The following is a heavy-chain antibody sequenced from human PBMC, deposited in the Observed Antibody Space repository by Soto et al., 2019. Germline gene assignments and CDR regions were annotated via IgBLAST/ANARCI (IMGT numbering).Heavy chain of an antibody. CDR2: ISGSDGKT. CDR3: ARWSYLDY. D-gene: IGHD3-3*01. CDR1: GFSFGSYA. J-gene: IGHJ4*02. V-gene: IGHV3-23*01. Sequence: GGSLILSCVASGFSFGSYALSWVRPAPGKGLEWVSTISGSDGKTFYADAVKGRFSISRDTSQNTLYLQMNSLRADDTAIYYCARWSYLDYWGQGTVVTVSS.